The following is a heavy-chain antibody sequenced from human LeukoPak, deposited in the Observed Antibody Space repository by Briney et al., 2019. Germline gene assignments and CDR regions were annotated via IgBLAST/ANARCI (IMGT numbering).Heavy chain of an antibody. V-gene: IGHV3-74*01. CDR3: SRALSNTVRGVGDY. Sequence: PGRSLSLSCPASGSTFTDYWMNSVRQLPGNGLMWASRMSSDGSSTNYADSVKGRFTISRDNAKNTLYLQMNSLRVEDTAVYYCSRALSNTVRGVGDYWGQGTLVTVSS. CDR1: GSTFTDYW. J-gene: IGHJ4*02. D-gene: IGHD3-10*01. CDR2: MSSDGSST.